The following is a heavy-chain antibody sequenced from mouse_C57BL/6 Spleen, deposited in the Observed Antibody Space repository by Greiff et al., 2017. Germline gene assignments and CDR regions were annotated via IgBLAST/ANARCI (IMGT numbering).Heavy chain of an antibody. CDR3: ARQDYFYAMDY. Sequence: EVQGVESGGGLVKPGGSLKLSCAASGFTFSDYGMHWVRQAPEKGLEWVAYISSGSSTIYYADTVKGRFTISRDNAKNALFLQMTSLRSEDTAMYYCARQDYFYAMDYWGQGTSVTVSS. D-gene: IGHD1-1*01. J-gene: IGHJ4*01. V-gene: IGHV5-17*01. CDR1: GFTFSDYG. CDR2: ISSGSSTI.